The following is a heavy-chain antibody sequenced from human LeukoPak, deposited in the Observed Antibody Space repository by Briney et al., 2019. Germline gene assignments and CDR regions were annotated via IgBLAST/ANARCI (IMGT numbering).Heavy chain of an antibody. CDR1: GGSISSSSYY. V-gene: IGHV4-39*01. D-gene: IGHD3-9*01. CDR2: IYYSGST. CDR3: ARRDQYYDILTGYYFYWYFDL. J-gene: IGHJ2*01. Sequence: SETLSLTCTVSGGSISSSSYYWGWIRQPPGKGLEWIGSIYYSGSTYYNPSLKSRVTISVDTSKNQFSLKLSSVTAADTAVYYCARRDQYYDILTGYYFYWYFDLWGRGTLVTVSS.